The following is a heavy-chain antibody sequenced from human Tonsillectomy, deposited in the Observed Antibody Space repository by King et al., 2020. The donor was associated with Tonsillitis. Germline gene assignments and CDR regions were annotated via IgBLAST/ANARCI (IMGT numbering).Heavy chain of an antibody. CDR2: IKEDGSEK. J-gene: IGHJ4*02. CDR3: VRDGMRGGDFDY. V-gene: IGHV3-7*01. D-gene: IGHD1-14*01. Sequence: VQLVESGGGLVQTGGSLRLSCAASGFTFSTYWMAWVRQAPGKRLEWVAKIKEDGSEKYYVDSVEGRSTISRDNAKNSLYLQMNSLRAEDTAVYYCVRDGMRGGDFDYWGQGTLVTVSS. CDR1: GFTFSTYW.